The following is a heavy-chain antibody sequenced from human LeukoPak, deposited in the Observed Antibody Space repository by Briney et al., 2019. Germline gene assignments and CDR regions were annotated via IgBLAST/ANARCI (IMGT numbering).Heavy chain of an antibody. Sequence: GGSLRLSCAASGFTVSSKYMSWVRQAPGKGLEWVSAISGSGGSTYYADSVKGRFTISRDNSKNTLYLQMNSLRAEDTAVYYCAKEDTAMADGWFDPWGQGTLVTVSS. V-gene: IGHV3-23*01. J-gene: IGHJ5*02. D-gene: IGHD5-18*01. CDR1: GFTVSSKY. CDR2: ISGSGGST. CDR3: AKEDTAMADGWFDP.